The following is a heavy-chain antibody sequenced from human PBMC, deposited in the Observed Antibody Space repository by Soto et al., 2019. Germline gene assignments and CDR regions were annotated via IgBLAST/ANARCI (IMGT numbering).Heavy chain of an antibody. D-gene: IGHD6-13*01. Sequence: QVQLVQSGAEVKKPGASVKVSCKASGYTFTSYDINWVRQATGQGLEWMGWMNPNSGNTGYAQKFQGRVTMTRNTSTSTAEKKTGSLGSDATAGYYSASTEYSSRWYYYYYFGMDVWGQGTTVTAS. CDR1: GYTFTSYD. CDR3: ASTEYSSRWYYYYYFGMDV. CDR2: MNPNSGNT. J-gene: IGHJ6*02. V-gene: IGHV1-8*01.